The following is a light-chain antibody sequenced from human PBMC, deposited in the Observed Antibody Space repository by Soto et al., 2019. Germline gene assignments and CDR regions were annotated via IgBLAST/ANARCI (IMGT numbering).Light chain of an antibody. CDR1: QSVSSSY. Sequence: EIVLTQSPGTLSLSPGERATLSCRASQSVSSSYLAWYQQKPGQAPRLLIYGASSRASGIPVRFSGSGSGTNFTLTISRLEPEDFAVYYCQQYGSSPGLTFGGRTKVEIK. J-gene: IGKJ4*01. CDR2: GAS. CDR3: QQYGSSPGLT. V-gene: IGKV3-20*01.